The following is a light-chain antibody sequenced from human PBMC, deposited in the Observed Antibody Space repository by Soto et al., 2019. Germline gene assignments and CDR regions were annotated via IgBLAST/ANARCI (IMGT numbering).Light chain of an antibody. V-gene: IGKV3-20*01. CDR2: GAY. Sequence: EIVWTQSPGNLSLSPGERATLSCRARLSFSSSYLAWYQHKPAHAPRLLIYGAYSRATGIPDRFSGSGSGTAFTLIISRMDPEYSAVYSCQQYACSLTFSRGTKEEIK. CDR3: QQYACSLT. J-gene: IGKJ4*01. CDR1: LSFSSSY.